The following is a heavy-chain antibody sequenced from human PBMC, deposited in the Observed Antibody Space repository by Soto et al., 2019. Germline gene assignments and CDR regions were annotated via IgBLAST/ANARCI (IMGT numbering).Heavy chain of an antibody. Sequence: SETLSLTCAVYGGSFSGYYWSWIRQPPGKGLEWIGEINHSGSINYNPSLKSRVTISVDTSKNQFSLKLSSVTAADTAVYYCARGRRTKVTNEPFDYWGQGTLVTVSS. CDR1: GGSFSGYY. CDR3: ARGRRTKVTNEPFDY. CDR2: INHSGSI. J-gene: IGHJ4*02. V-gene: IGHV4-34*01. D-gene: IGHD4-17*01.